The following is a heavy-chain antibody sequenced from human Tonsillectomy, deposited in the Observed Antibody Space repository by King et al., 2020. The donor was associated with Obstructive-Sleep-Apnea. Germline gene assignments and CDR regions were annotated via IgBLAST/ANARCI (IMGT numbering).Heavy chain of an antibody. D-gene: IGHD3-9*01. CDR2: ISYDGSNK. CDR1: GVTFSSYA. V-gene: IGHV3-30*04. CDR3: ARVSDPFTGYYTARNYYFDY. Sequence: VQLVQSGGGVVQPGRSLRLSCAASGVTFSSYAMHWGRQAPGKGLEWGAVISYDGSNKYYADSVKGRFTISRDNSKNTLYLQMNSLRAEDTAGYYCARVSDPFTGYYTARNYYFDYWGQGTLVTVSS. J-gene: IGHJ4*02.